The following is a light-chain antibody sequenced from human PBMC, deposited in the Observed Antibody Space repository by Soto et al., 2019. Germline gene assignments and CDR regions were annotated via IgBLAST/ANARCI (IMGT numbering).Light chain of an antibody. CDR1: QSVSSSY. CDR2: GAS. V-gene: IGKV3D-7*01. J-gene: IGKJ1*01. Sequence: TQSPATLSLSPGERATLSCRASQSVSSSYLAWYQQKPGQAPRLLIYGASSRATGIPARFSGSGSGTDFTLTISSLQPEDFATYYCQQLNSYPRTFGQGTKVDI. CDR3: QQLNSYPRT.